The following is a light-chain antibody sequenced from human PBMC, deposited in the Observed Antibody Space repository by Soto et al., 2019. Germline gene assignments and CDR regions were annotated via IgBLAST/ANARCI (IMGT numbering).Light chain of an antibody. Sequence: VLTQPPSVSGAPGQRVTISCTGSSSNIGAGYDVHWYQQLPGTAPKLLIYGNSNRPSGVPDRFSGSKSGTSASLAITGLQAEDEADYYCQSYDSSLSGRGVFGGGTKLTVL. CDR2: GNS. CDR3: QSYDSSLSGRGV. J-gene: IGLJ2*01. CDR1: SSNIGAGYD. V-gene: IGLV1-40*01.